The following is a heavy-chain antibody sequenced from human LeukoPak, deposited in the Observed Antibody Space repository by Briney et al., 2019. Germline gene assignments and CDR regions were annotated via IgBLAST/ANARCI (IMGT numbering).Heavy chain of an antibody. CDR1: GFXFNNCA. D-gene: IGHD1-26*01. CDR2: ISGSGSSR. V-gene: IGHV3-23*01. CDR3: AKGRGSPYYFEY. J-gene: IGHJ4*02. Sequence: GGSLRLSCAASGFXFNNCAIDWVRQAPGKGLEWLSDISGSGSSRYYADSVKGRFTISRDNSKNTLYLQMNSLRAEDTAVYYCAKGRGSPYYFEYWGQGTLVTVSS.